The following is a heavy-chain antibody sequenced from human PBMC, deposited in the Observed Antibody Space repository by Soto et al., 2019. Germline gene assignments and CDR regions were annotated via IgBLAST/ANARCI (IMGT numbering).Heavy chain of an antibody. CDR3: ARGGVDMIRGITGKRSWLDP. J-gene: IGHJ5*02. CDR2: INRIGSA. Sequence: QVQLQQWGDGLLKPSETLSLTCAVYGGSFSSYYWNWIRQSPGKGLEWIGDINRIGSANYNPSLTGRVTMWVGSSKNQFYLRLTSVTAAATAMYYCARGGVDMIRGITGKRSWLDPWGQGTLVIVS. D-gene: IGHD3-10*01. CDR1: GGSFSSYY. V-gene: IGHV4-34*01.